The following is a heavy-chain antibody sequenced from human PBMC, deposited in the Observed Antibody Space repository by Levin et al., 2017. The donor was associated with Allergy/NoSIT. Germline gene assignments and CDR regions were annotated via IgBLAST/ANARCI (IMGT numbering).Heavy chain of an antibody. J-gene: IGHJ3*02. CDR1: GFSLTTSGVG. D-gene: IGHD4-17*01. CDR2: IYWDDDT. V-gene: IGHV2-5*02. CDR3: AHRGGVTVTTAGAFDT. Sequence: SGPTLVKPTQTLTLTCTFSGFSLTTSGVGVGWIRQPPGKALECLALIYWDDDTRYSPSLKSRLTITKDTSKNQVVLTMTSMDPVDTATYYCAHRGGVTVTTAGAFDTWGQGTLVTVSP.